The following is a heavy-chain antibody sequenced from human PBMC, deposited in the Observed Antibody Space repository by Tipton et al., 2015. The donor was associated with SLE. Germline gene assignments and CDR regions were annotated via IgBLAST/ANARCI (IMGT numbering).Heavy chain of an antibody. CDR1: GGSFSAYF. CDR2: VNDIGST. Sequence: TLSLTCVVSGGSFSAYFWAWIRQSPGKGLEWIGEVNDIGSTNYNPSLKSRVAISVDTSKSQFSLKLNSVTAADTAVYYCARGLIDRSNRWSYYHYYMDVWGKGTTVTVS. J-gene: IGHJ6*03. D-gene: IGHD6-13*01. V-gene: IGHV4-34*01. CDR3: ARGLIDRSNRWSYYHYYMDV.